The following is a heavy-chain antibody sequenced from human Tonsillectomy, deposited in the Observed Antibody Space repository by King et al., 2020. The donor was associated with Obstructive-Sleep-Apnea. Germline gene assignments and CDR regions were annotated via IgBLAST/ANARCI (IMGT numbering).Heavy chain of an antibody. CDR2: IYWDNDM. J-gene: IGHJ4*02. D-gene: IGHD6-19*01. CDR3: AHRSSGGPSGFDY. V-gene: IGHV2-5*02. Sequence: ITLKESGPTLVKPTQTLTLPCTFSGFSLSTSGVGVGWIRQPPGKALEGLALIYWDNDMRYSPSLKSRLTSTQEPAENEVVFTMTNMDPVDTATYYCAHRSSGGPSGFDYWGQGTLVTVSS. CDR1: GFSLSTSGVG.